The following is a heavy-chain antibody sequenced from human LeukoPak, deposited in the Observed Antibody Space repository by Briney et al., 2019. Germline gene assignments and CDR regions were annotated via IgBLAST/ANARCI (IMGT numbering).Heavy chain of an antibody. D-gene: IGHD1-26*01. V-gene: IGHV1-2*06. CDR3: ARGTYSGSYPFDY. CDR2: INPNSGGT. Sequence: GASVKVSCKASGYTFTGYYMHWVRQAPGQGLEWMGRINPNSGGTNYAQKFQGRVTMTRDTSISTAYMELSRLRSDDTAVYYCARGTYSGSYPFDYWGQGTLVTVSS. CDR1: GYTFTGYY. J-gene: IGHJ4*02.